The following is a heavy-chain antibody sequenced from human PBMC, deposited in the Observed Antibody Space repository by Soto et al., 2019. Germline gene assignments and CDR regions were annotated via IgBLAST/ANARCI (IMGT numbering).Heavy chain of an antibody. CDR2: IYYSGST. CDR3: ARRIMITFGGVIVRDAFDI. CDR1: GGSISSYY. J-gene: IGHJ3*02. V-gene: IGHV4-59*01. Sequence: PSETLSLTCTVSGGSISSYYWSWIRQPPGKGLEWIGYIYYSGSTNYNPSLKSRVTISVDTSKNQFSLKLSSVTAADTAVYYCARRIMITFGGVIVRDAFDIWGQGTMVT. D-gene: IGHD3-16*02.